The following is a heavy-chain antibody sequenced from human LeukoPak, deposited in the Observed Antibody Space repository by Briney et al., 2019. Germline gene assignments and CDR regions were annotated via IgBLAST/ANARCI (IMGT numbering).Heavy chain of an antibody. V-gene: IGHV4-59*12. D-gene: IGHD6-19*01. J-gene: IGHJ4*02. CDR1: GGSISSYF. Sequence: SETLSLTCTVSGGSISSYFWSWIRQPPGKGLEWIGYIYYSGTTNYNPSLKSRVTMSVDTSKNQFSLKLSSVTAADTAVYYCASGIAVAGSYFDYWGQGTLVTVSS. CDR2: IYYSGTT. CDR3: ASGIAVAGSYFDY.